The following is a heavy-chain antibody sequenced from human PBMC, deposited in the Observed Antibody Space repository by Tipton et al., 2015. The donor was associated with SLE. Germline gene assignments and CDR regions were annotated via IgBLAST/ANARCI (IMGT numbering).Heavy chain of an antibody. V-gene: IGHV4-38-2*02. Sequence: TLSLTCAVSGYSISSGYYWGWIRQPPGKGLEWIGSIYHSGSTYYNPSLKSRVTISVDTSKNQFSLKLSSVTAADTAVYYCARDRSTHGVGWYFDLWGRGTLVTVSS. CDR3: ARDRSTHGVGWYFDL. CDR2: IYHSGST. J-gene: IGHJ2*01. D-gene: IGHD4-17*01. CDR1: GYSISSGYY.